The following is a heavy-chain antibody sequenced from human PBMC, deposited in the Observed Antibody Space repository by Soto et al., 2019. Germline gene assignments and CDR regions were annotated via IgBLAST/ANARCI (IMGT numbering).Heavy chain of an antibody. CDR2: ISGSGGST. CDR3: AKDLMVAAY. J-gene: IGHJ4*02. V-gene: IGHV3-23*01. CDR1: VFTFSSYA. Sequence: WGSLLVSCASSVFTFSSYAMSWVRQAPGKGLEWVSAISGSGGSTYYADSVKGRFTISRDNSKNTLYLQMNSLRAEDTAVYYCAKDLMVAAYWGQGTLVTVSS. D-gene: IGHD2-15*01.